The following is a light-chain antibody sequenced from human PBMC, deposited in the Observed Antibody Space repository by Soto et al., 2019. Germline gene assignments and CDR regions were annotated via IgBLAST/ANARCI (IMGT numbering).Light chain of an antibody. Sequence: DIVMTQSPLSLPVTPGEPASIPCRSSQSLLHSNGYNYLDWFLQKPGQSPQLLIYLGSDRASGVPDRFSGSGSGTDFTLKISRVEAEDVGVYYCMQALQTPPTFGQGTKV. CDR1: QSLLHSNGYNY. J-gene: IGKJ1*01. CDR2: LGS. V-gene: IGKV2-28*01. CDR3: MQALQTPPT.